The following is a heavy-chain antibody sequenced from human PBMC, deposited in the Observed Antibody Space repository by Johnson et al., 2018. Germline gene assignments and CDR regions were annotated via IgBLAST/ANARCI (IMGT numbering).Heavy chain of an antibody. CDR3: TRDWNNAYDI. Sequence: VQLVESGGGLVQPGGSLRLSCSASGFSFSSYWMHWVRQAPGKGLVWVSRINRDGSTTSYADSVKGRFTISRDNAKNTLYLQMNSLRAEDMATYYCTRDWNNAYDIWGQGTMVAVSS. CDR2: INRDGSTT. V-gene: IGHV3-74*01. J-gene: IGHJ3*02. CDR1: GFSFSSYW. D-gene: IGHD1-1*01.